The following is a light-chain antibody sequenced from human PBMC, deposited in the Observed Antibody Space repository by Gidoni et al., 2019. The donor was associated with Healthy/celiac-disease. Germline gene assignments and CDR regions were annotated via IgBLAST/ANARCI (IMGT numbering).Light chain of an antibody. CDR3: QQYDSHPLT. V-gene: IGKV1-33*01. Sequence: IQMSQSPSSLSASVGDRVTITCQASQDISNYLNWYQQKPGKAPKPLIYDASNLETGVPSRFSGSGSGTDFTFTISSLQPEDIATYYCQQYDSHPLTFGEGTRVEIK. CDR1: QDISNY. J-gene: IGKJ5*01. CDR2: DAS.